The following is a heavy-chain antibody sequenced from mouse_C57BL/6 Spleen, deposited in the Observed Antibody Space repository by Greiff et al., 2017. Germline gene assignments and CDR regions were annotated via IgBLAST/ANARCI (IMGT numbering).Heavy chain of an antibody. CDR2: IWSGGST. V-gene: IGHV2-2*01. CDR1: GFSLTSYG. D-gene: IGHD1-1*01. Sequence: QVQLQQSGPGLVQPSQSLSITCTVSGFSLTSYGVHWVRQSPGKGLEWLGVIWSGGSTDYNAAFISRRSISKDNSKSQVFFKMNSLQADDTAIYYCARSITTVNYFDYWGQGTTLTVSS. CDR3: ARSITTVNYFDY. J-gene: IGHJ2*01.